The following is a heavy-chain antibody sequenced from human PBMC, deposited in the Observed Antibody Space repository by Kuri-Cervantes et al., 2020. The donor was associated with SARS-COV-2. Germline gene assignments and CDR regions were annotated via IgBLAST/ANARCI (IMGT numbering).Heavy chain of an antibody. CDR2: INHSGST. Sequence: SETLSLTCAVYGGSFSGYYWSWIRQPPGKGLECIGEINHSGSTNYNPSHKSRVTISVNTSKNQFSLKLSSVTAADTAVYYCARHGKIVVVPAGPPDYWGQGTLVTAPQ. J-gene: IGHJ4*02. D-gene: IGHD2-2*01. V-gene: IGHV4-34*01. CDR1: GGSFSGYY. CDR3: ARHGKIVVVPAGPPDY.